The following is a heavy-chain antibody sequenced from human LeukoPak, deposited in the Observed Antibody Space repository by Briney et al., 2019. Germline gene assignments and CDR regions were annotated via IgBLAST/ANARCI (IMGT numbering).Heavy chain of an antibody. CDR1: GYTFTSYD. Sequence: ASVKVSCKASGYTFTSYDINWVRQATGQGLELMGWMNPNSGNTGYAQKFQGRVTMTRNTSISTAYMELSSLRSEDTAVYYCAREVVPAAIVSRYYYNYMDVWGKGTTVTVSS. J-gene: IGHJ6*03. CDR3: AREVVPAAIVSRYYYNYMDV. CDR2: MNPNSGNT. V-gene: IGHV1-8*01. D-gene: IGHD2-2*02.